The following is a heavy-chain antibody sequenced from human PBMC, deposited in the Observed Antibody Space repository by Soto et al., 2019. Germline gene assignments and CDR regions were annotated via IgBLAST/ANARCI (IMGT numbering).Heavy chain of an antibody. Sequence: GGSLRLSCAASGFTFSSYAMSWVRQAPGKGLEWVSSIIGSGGSTYYADSVKGRFTISRDNSKNTLYLQMNSLRAKDTAVYYCARDPGRSYGPDWGQGTRVTVSS. J-gene: IGHJ4*02. CDR1: GFTFSSYA. D-gene: IGHD1-26*01. CDR3: ARDPGRSYGPD. CDR2: IIGSGGST. V-gene: IGHV3-23*01.